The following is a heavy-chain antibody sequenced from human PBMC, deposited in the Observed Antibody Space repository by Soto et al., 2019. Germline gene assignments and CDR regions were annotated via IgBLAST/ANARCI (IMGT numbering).Heavy chain of an antibody. CDR2: INAGNGNT. V-gene: IGHV1-3*01. D-gene: IGHD6-13*01. CDR3: ARDGYSSSVNVMGQYYFDY. CDR1: GYTFTSYA. J-gene: IGHJ4*02. Sequence: GASVKVSCKASGYTFTSYAMHWVRQAPGQRLEWMGWINAGNGNTKYSQKFQGRVTITRDTSASTAYMELSSLRSEDTAVYYCARDGYSSSVNVMGQYYFDYWGQGTLVTVSS.